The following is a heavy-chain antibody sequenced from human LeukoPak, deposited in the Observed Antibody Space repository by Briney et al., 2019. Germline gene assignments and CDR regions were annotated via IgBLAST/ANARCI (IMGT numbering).Heavy chain of an antibody. CDR2: INHNGNVN. Sequence: GGSLRLSCAASGFTFSSYWMNWARQAPGKGLEWVASINHNGNVNYYVDSVKGRFTISRDNAKNSLYLQMSNLRAEDTAVYFCARGGRGSTVTTGYFDYWGQGTLVTVSS. CDR3: ARGGRGSTVTTGYFDY. J-gene: IGHJ4*02. V-gene: IGHV3-7*03. D-gene: IGHD4-17*01. CDR1: GFTFSSYW.